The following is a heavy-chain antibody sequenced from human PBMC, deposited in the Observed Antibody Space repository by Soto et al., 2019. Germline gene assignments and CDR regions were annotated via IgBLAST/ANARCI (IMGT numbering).Heavy chain of an antibody. D-gene: IGHD3-10*01. CDR2: IIPILGIA. Sequence: GASVKVSCKASGGTFSSYTISWVRQAPGQGLEWMGRIIPILGIANYAQKFQGRVTITADKSTSTAYMELSSLRSEDTAVYYCAIEGYYYGSGSYHNWAPLYVWGQGTTVTVSS. J-gene: IGHJ6*02. CDR1: GGTFSSYT. V-gene: IGHV1-69*04. CDR3: AIEGYYYGSGSYHNWAPLYV.